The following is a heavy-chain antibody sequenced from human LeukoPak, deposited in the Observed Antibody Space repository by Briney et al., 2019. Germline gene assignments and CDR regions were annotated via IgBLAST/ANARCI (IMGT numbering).Heavy chain of an antibody. J-gene: IGHJ4*02. Sequence: SETLSLTRTVSGGSVSSGNYYWNWIRQPPGKGLEWIGYIYNSGRTNYNPSLKSRVTILVDTSKNQFSLKLSSVIAADTAVYYCAGLQSHRPLDYWGQGTLVTVSS. CDR2: IYNSGRT. V-gene: IGHV4-61*01. CDR1: GGSVSSGNYY. CDR3: AGLQSHRPLDY. D-gene: IGHD2-21*02.